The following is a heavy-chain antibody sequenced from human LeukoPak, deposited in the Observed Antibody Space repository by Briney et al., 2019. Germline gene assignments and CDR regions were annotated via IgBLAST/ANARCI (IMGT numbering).Heavy chain of an antibody. CDR2: VYTSGST. Sequence: PSETLSLTCTVSGGSFSFGAYYWSWIRQPAGKGLEWLGRVYTSGSTRYNPSLKSRVTISVDTSKNQFSLKLLSVTAADTAVYYCAREVWFGELLEGWFDPWGQGTLVTVSS. D-gene: IGHD3-10*01. CDR3: AREVWFGELLEGWFDP. V-gene: IGHV4-61*02. CDR1: GGSFSFGAYY. J-gene: IGHJ5*02.